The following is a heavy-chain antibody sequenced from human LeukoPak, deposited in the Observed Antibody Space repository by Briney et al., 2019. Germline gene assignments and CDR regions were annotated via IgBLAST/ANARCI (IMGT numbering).Heavy chain of an antibody. CDR1: GGSISNYY. CDR2: IYSSGST. D-gene: IGHD2-15*01. V-gene: IGHV4-59*08. CDR3: ARELGDCSGGSCYSTQFRYFDY. Sequence: PSETLSLTCTVSGGSISNYYWSWIRQPPGKGLEWIGYIYSSGSTDYNPSLKSRVTISVDTSKNQFSLKLSSVTAADTAVYYCARELGDCSGGSCYSTQFRYFDYWGQGTLVTVSS. J-gene: IGHJ4*02.